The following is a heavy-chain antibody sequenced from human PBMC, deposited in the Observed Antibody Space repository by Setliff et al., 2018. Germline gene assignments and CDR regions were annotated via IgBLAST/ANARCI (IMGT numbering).Heavy chain of an antibody. J-gene: IGHJ4*02. V-gene: IGHV3-30*18. Sequence: GGSLRLSCVASGYTFSSYAIHWVRKAPGKGLEWVALRSWDGTKTSYADSVMGRFTISRDGSKSTLYLDMSSLRSEDTAVYYCAKVLDTTGYYYFDFWGQGTLVTVS. D-gene: IGHD3-22*01. CDR2: RSWDGTKT. CDR1: GYTFSSYA. CDR3: AKVLDTTGYYYFDF.